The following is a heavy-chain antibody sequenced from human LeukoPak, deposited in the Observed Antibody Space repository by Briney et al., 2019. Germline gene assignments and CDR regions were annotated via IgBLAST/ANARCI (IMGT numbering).Heavy chain of an antibody. V-gene: IGHV3-9*01. CDR2: ISWSSGSI. J-gene: IGHJ4*02. CDR3: AKGEQWELLPPYFNY. CDR1: GFTFDDYA. Sequence: AGGSLSLSCAASGFTFDDYAMRWVRQAPGKGLEWVSGISWSSGSIGYADSVKGRFTISRDNAKNSLYLQMNSLRAEDTALYYCAKGEQWELLPPYFNYWGQGTLVTVSS. D-gene: IGHD1-26*01.